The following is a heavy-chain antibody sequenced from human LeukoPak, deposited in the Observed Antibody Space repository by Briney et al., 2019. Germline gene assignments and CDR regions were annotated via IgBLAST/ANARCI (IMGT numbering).Heavy chain of an antibody. V-gene: IGHV3-30*02. CDR2: IRYDGSNK. CDR3: AKDSIKEYSSPTGAGY. D-gene: IGHD6-6*01. Sequence: TGGSLRLFCAASGFTYRRYGVQGVREARGEGVEGVAFIRYDGSNKYYADSVKGRFTISRDNSKNTLYLQMNSLRAEDTAVYYCAKDSIKEYSSPTGAGYWGQGTLVTVSS. CDR1: GFTYRRYG. J-gene: IGHJ4*02.